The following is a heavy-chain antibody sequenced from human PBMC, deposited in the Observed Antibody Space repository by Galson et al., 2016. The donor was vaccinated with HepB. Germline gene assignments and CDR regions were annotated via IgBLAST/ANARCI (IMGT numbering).Heavy chain of an antibody. D-gene: IGHD3-22*01. CDR2: VYWNDDK. V-gene: IGHV2-5*01. Sequence: PALVKPTQTLTLTCTFSGFSLSTSGVGVGWIRQPPGKALEWLALVYWNDDKRYSPSLKSRLTITKDTSKNQVVLTMTNMDPVDTATYYCAHCWGYYDSSTRGYYYNGMDVWGQGTTVTVSS. J-gene: IGHJ6*02. CDR3: AHCWGYYDSSTRGYYYNGMDV. CDR1: GFSLSTSGVG.